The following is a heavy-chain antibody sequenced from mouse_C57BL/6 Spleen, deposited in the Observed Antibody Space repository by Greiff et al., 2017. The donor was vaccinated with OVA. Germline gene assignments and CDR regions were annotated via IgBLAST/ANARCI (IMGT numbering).Heavy chain of an antibody. Sequence: VQLQQPGAELVKPGASVKMSCKASGYTFTSYWITWVKQRPGQGLEWIGDIYPGSGSTNYNEKFKSKATLTVDTSSSTAYMPLSSLTSEDSAVYYCARSIYDGYYGGFAYWGPGTLVTVSA. CDR2: IYPGSGST. D-gene: IGHD2-3*01. CDR1: GYTFTSYW. J-gene: IGHJ3*01. V-gene: IGHV1-55*01. CDR3: ARSIYDGYYGGFAY.